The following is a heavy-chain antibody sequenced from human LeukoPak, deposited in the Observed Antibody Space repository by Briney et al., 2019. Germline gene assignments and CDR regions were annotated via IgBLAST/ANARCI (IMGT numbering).Heavy chain of an antibody. J-gene: IGHJ4*02. Sequence: AGGSLRLSCAASGFTFSSYAMSWVRQAPGKGLEWVSAISCSGGSTYYADSVKGRFTISRDNSKNTLYLQMNSLRAEDTAVYYCAKSRGLIAAATYWGQGTLVTVSS. CDR3: AKSRGLIAAATY. V-gene: IGHV3-23*01. CDR2: ISCSGGST. D-gene: IGHD6-13*01. CDR1: GFTFSSYA.